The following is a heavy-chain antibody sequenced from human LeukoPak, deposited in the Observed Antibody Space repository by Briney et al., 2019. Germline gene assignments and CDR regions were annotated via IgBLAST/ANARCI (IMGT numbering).Heavy chain of an antibody. CDR3: AREGRYCSSTSCYRGFDY. J-gene: IGHJ4*02. D-gene: IGHD2-2*01. Sequence: PGGSLRLSCAASGFTFSSYSMNWVRQAPGKGLEWVSSISSSSRYIYYADSVKGRFTISRDNAKNSLYLQMNSLRAEDTAVYYCAREGRYCSSTSCYRGFDYWGQGTLVTVSS. CDR1: GFTFSSYS. V-gene: IGHV3-21*01. CDR2: ISSSSRYI.